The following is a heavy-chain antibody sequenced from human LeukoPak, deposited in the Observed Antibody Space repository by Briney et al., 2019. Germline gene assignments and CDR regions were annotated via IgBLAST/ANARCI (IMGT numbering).Heavy chain of an antibody. CDR1: GGSISSGDYY. Sequence: QASETLSLTCTVSGGSISSGDYYWSWIRQPPGKGLEWIGYIYYSGSTYYNPSLKSRVTISVDTSKNQFSLKLSSVTAADTAVYYCARDEGASPFDYWGQGTLVTVSS. J-gene: IGHJ4*02. CDR2: IYYSGST. D-gene: IGHD3-16*01. CDR3: ARDEGASPFDY. V-gene: IGHV4-30-4*08.